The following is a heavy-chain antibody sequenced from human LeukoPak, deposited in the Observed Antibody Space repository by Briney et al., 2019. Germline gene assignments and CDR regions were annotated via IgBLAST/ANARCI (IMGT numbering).Heavy chain of an antibody. CDR3: ARDWRYSNFDY. D-gene: IGHD3-9*01. CDR1: GYTFTGYY. CDR2: IHPNSGDT. V-gene: IGHV1-2*02. J-gene: IGHJ4*02. Sequence: GASVKVSCKASGYTFTGYYIHWVRQAPGQGPEWMGWIHPNSGDTNYAQKFQGSVTMTRDTSISTAYMELSGLRSDDTAVYYCARDWRYSNFDYWGQGTLVTVSS.